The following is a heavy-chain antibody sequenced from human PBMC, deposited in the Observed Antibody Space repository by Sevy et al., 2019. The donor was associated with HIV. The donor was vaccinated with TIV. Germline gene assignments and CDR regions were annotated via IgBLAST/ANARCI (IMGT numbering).Heavy chain of an antibody. J-gene: IGHJ5*02. CDR3: ARVSFLKWFDP. Sequence: GGSLRLSCAASGFTFSDYYMSWIRQAPGKGLEWVSYISSSGSTIYYADSLKGRFTISRDNAKNSLYLQMNSLRAEDMAVYYCARVSFLKWFDPWGQGTLVTVSS. V-gene: IGHV3-11*01. CDR1: GFTFSDYY. D-gene: IGHD3-16*02. CDR2: ISSSGSTI.